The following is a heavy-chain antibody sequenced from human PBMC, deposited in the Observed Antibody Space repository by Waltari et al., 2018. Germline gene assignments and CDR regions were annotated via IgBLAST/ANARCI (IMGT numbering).Heavy chain of an antibody. Sequence: QVQLQESGPGLVKPSETLSLTCAVSGYSISSGYYWGWIRQPPGKGLEWIGSIYHSGSTYYNPSLKSRVTISVDTSKNQFSLKLSSVTAADTAVYYCARHSSGWVYYFDYWGQGTLVTVSS. CDR1: GYSISSGYY. CDR3: ARHSSGWVYYFDY. V-gene: IGHV4-38-2*01. D-gene: IGHD6-19*01. J-gene: IGHJ4*02. CDR2: IYHSGST.